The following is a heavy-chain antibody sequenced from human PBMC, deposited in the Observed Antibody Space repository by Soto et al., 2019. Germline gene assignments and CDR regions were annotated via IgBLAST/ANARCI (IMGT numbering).Heavy chain of an antibody. CDR1: GGSFRGYY. CDR2: INHSGSS. J-gene: IGHJ6*02. Sequence: SETLSLTCTVSGGSFRGYYWGWVRQPPGKGLEWIGEINHSGSSNYHPSLKSRVTISVATSKNQFSLTVNSVTPADTAVYYCARGEITLLGGMDVWGQGTTVTSP. V-gene: IGHV4-34*01. CDR3: ARGEITLLGGMDV. D-gene: IGHD3-10*01.